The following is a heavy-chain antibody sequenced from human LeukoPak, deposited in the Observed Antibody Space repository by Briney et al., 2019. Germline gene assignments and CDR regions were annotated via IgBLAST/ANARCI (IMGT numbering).Heavy chain of an antibody. CDR3: ARDFGRHFDWFGDWLDY. V-gene: IGHV1-18*01. CDR1: GYTFTSYG. D-gene: IGHD3-9*01. CDR2: ISAYNGNT. J-gene: IGHJ4*02. Sequence: ASVKVSCKASGYTFTSYGISWVRQAPGQGLEWMGWISAYNGNTNYAQKLQGRVTMTTDTSTSTAYMEVRSLRSDDTAVYYCARDFGRHFDWFGDWLDYWGQGTLVTLSS.